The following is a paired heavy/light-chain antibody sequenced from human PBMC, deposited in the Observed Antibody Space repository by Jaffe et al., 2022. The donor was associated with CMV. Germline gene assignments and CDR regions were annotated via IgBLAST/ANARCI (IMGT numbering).Heavy chain of an antibody. CDR1: GFTFSSYA. D-gene: IGHD2-8*01. Sequence: EVQLVESGGGLVQPGGSLRLSCAASGFTFSSYAMSWVRQAPGKGLEWVSAISGSGGSTYYADSVKGRFTISRDNSKNTLYLQMNSLRAEDTAVYYCAKDRQGEGRCTNGVCYYMDYYYYYYMDVWGKGTTVTVSS. J-gene: IGHJ6*03. V-gene: IGHV3-23*04. CDR3: AKDRQGEGRCTNGVCYYMDYYYYYYMDV. CDR2: ISGSGGST.
Light chain of an antibody. CDR3: QQSYSTLRYT. CDR1: QSISSY. Sequence: DIQMTQSPSSLSASVGDRVTITCRASQSISSYLNWYQQKPGKAPKLLIYAASSLQSGVPSRFSGSGSGTDFTLTISSLQPEDFATYYCQQSYSTLRYTFGQGTKLEIK. V-gene: IGKV1-39*01. CDR2: AAS. J-gene: IGKJ2*01.